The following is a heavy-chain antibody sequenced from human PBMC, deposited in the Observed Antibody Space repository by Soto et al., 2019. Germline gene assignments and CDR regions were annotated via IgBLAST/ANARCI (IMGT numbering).Heavy chain of an antibody. Sequence: GGSLRLSCAASGFTFSSYAMSWVRQAPGKGLEWVSAISGSGGSTYYADSVKGRFTISRDNSKNTLYLQMNSLRAEDTAVYYCAKDLNPSLLWFGWFDPWGQGALVTVSS. V-gene: IGHV3-23*01. CDR3: AKDLNPSLLWFGWFDP. CDR1: GFTFSSYA. CDR2: ISGSGGST. D-gene: IGHD3-10*01. J-gene: IGHJ5*02.